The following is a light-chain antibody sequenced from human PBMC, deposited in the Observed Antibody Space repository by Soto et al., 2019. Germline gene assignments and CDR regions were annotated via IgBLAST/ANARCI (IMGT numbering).Light chain of an antibody. CDR1: QSINNW. CDR3: QQYDSDYT. V-gene: IGKV1-5*03. CDR2: KAS. Sequence: DIQMTQSPSTLSASVGDRVTITCRASQSINNWLAWYQQKPGKAPNLLIYKASTLESGVPSRFSGSGSGTEFTLTISSLQTDDFATYYCQQYDSDYTFGQGTKLEIK. J-gene: IGKJ2*01.